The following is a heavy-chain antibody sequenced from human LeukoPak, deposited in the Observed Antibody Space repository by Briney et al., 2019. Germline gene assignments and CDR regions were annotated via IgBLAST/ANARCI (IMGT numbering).Heavy chain of an antibody. Sequence: PGGSLRLSCAAPGFTFSSYAMSWVRQAPGKGLEWVSAISGSGGSTYYADSVKGRFTISRDNSKNTLYLQMNSLRAEDTAVYYCAKDPSSSWYENWFDPWGQGTLVTVSS. CDR3: AKDPSSSWYENWFDP. D-gene: IGHD6-13*01. CDR1: GFTFSSYA. J-gene: IGHJ5*02. V-gene: IGHV3-23*01. CDR2: ISGSGGST.